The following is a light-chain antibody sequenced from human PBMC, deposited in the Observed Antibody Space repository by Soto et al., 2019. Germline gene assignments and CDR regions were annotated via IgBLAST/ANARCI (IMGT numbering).Light chain of an antibody. J-gene: IGKJ4*01. CDR2: DAS. CDR3: QQYDTLPLT. Sequence: DIQMTQSPASLSASVGDRVTITCQASQGISNYLNWYQQKPGKAPKLLIYDASNFETGVPSRFSGSGSGTDFTFTISRLQHEDIATYYYQQYDTLPLTFGGGTKVEIK. V-gene: IGKV1-33*01. CDR1: QGISNY.